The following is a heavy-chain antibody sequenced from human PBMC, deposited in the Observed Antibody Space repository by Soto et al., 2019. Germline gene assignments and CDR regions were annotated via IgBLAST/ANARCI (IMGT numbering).Heavy chain of an antibody. J-gene: IGHJ6*02. CDR2: MSSSGATI. Sequence: GSLRLSCAGXXFTFRDYYXIXVRLAPGQGLEWVSYMSSSGATIYYADSVKGRFTISRDNAKXXXYLQMNSLRADDTAVYYCARNTVSAAGGXYYGLDVWGQGTTVTVSS. CDR3: ARNTVSAAGGXYYGLDV. V-gene: IGHV3-11*01. CDR1: XFTFRDYY. D-gene: IGHD6-13*01.